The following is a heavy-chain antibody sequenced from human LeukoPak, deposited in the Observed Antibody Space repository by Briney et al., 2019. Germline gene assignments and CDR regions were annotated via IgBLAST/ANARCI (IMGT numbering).Heavy chain of an antibody. Sequence: GESLKISCKSSGYSFTNYWIAWVRQMPGKGLEWMGVIYPGDSDTRYSPSFQGQVTISADKSISTAYLQWSSLKASDTAMYYCARQTTIYGDYGYWGQGTLVTVSS. CDR1: GYSFTNYW. CDR3: ARQTTIYGDYGY. J-gene: IGHJ4*02. CDR2: IYPGDSDT. V-gene: IGHV5-51*01. D-gene: IGHD4-17*01.